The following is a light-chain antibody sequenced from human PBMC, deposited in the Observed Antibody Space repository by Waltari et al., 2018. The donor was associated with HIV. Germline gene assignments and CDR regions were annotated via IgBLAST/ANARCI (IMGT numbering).Light chain of an antibody. CDR2: QDR. J-gene: IGLJ2*01. V-gene: IGLV3-1*01. CDR3: QTWDSFIVV. Sequence: SYELTQPPSVSVSPGQTASITCSGDKLGNKNVCWYQQKSGQSPVLVIYQDRRRPSGIPRRFAGSNSGTTATLTISGTQAVDEADYYCQTWDSFIVVFAGGTRLTVL. CDR1: KLGNKN.